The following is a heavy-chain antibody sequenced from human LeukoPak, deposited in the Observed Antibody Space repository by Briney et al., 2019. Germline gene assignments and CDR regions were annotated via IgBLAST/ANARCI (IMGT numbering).Heavy chain of an antibody. CDR3: ARKGATMIPWYFDL. CDR2: IYTSGST. D-gene: IGHD3-22*01. CDR1: GGSISSYS. J-gene: IGHJ2*01. V-gene: IGHV4-4*07. Sequence: SETLSLTCTVSGGSISSYSWSWIRQPAGKGLEWIGRIYTSGSTNYNPSLKSRVTISVDKSKNQFSLKLSSVTAANTAVYYCARKGATMIPWYFDLWGRGTLVTVSS.